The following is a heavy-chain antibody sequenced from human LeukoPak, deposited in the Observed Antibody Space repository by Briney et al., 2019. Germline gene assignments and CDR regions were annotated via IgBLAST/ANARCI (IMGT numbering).Heavy chain of an antibody. CDR2: ISYDGSNK. CDR1: GFTFSSYA. Sequence: GGSLRLSCAASGFTFSSYAMHWARQAPGKGLEWVAVISYDGSNKYYTDSVKGRFTISRDNSKNTLYLQMNSLRAEDTAVYYCAKSSSYYDSRGYYSPDYFDYWGQGTLVTVSS. CDR3: AKSSSYYDSRGYYSPDYFDY. J-gene: IGHJ4*02. V-gene: IGHV3-30*18. D-gene: IGHD3-22*01.